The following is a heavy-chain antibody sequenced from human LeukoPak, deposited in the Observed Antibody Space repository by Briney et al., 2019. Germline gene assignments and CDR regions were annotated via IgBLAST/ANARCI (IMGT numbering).Heavy chain of an antibody. Sequence: SETLSLTCTVSGGSISSYYWSWIRQPPGKGLEWIGYIYYSGSTNYNPSLKSRVTISVDTSKNQFSLKLSSVTAADTAVYYCAKRNKDYGPLDSWGQGTLVTVSS. CDR1: GGSISSYY. CDR2: IYYSGST. D-gene: IGHD4-17*01. V-gene: IGHV4-59*08. J-gene: IGHJ4*02. CDR3: AKRNKDYGPLDS.